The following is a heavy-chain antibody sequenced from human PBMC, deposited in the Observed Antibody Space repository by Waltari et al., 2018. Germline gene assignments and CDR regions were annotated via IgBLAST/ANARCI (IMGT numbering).Heavy chain of an antibody. CDR1: GGTFSSYA. D-gene: IGHD5-18*01. CDR3: TYSYGYGALDD. Sequence: VQLVQSGAEVQKPGSSVKVYCKASGGTFSSYAISWVRPAPGQGLEWMGGIIPIFGTANDAQKFQGRVTITAEESTSTAYMELSSLRSEDTAVYYCTYSYGYGALDDWGQGTLVTVSS. CDR2: IIPIFGTA. J-gene: IGHJ4*02. V-gene: IGHV1-69*01.